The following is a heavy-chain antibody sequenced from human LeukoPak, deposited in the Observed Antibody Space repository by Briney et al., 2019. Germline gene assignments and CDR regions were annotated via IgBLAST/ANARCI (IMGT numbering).Heavy chain of an antibody. Sequence: GGSLRLSCAASGLTFSSYGMHWVRQAPGKGLEWVAVISYDGSNKYYADSVKGRFTISRDNSKNTLYLQMNSLRAEDTAVHYCAKAMVRGSYYYYMDVRGKGTTVTVSS. CDR1: GLTFSSYG. CDR3: AKAMVRGSYYYYMDV. CDR2: ISYDGSNK. J-gene: IGHJ6*03. D-gene: IGHD3-10*01. V-gene: IGHV3-30*18.